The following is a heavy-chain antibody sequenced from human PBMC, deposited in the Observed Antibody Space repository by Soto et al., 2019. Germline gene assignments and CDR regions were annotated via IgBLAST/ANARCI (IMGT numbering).Heavy chain of an antibody. J-gene: IGHJ5*02. CDR2: IAPSDSST. Sequence: EVQLVQSGVDVKEPGESLRISCQGSGYSFTNYWINWVRQLPGKGLEWVGTIAPSDSSTNYSPSFQGHVTISMDKSIRTVYLQWSSRKASNTAMYYCARGHVLDRRVINTRWFDPWVQGTLVTVSS. CDR1: GYSFTNYW. CDR3: ARGHVLDRRVINTRWFDP. V-gene: IGHV5-10-1*01.